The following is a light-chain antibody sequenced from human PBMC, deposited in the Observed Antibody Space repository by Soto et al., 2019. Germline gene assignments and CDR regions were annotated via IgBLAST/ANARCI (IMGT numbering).Light chain of an antibody. CDR3: CSYAFSSSLA. CDR1: SSDVGSYNL. Sequence: QSALTQPASVSGSPGQSITISCTGTSSDVGSYNLVSWYQQHPGKAPKLIISEGTKRPSGVSDRFSGSKSGNTAALTISGLQAEDEADYYCCSYAFSSSLAFGGGIKLTVL. J-gene: IGLJ3*02. CDR2: EGT. V-gene: IGLV2-23*01.